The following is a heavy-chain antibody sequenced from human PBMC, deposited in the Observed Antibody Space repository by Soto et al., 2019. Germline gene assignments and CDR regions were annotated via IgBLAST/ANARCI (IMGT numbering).Heavy chain of an antibody. V-gene: IGHV3-23*01. CDR1: GFTFSSYG. J-gene: IGHJ4*01. CDR2: ISSSGGST. CDR3: AKVHGRLLVPSYHFGY. D-gene: IGHD2-21*02. Sequence: PGGSLRLSCAASGFTFSSYGMNWFRQAPGKGLEWVSAISSSGGSTYYADSVKGRFTISRDNAKNTLYLQMNSLRAEDTAVYYFAKVHGRLLVPSYHFGYWGHGHLVIIYS.